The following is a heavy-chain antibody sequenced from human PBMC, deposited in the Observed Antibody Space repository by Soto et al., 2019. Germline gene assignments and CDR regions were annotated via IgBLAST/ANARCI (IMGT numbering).Heavy chain of an antibody. D-gene: IGHD1-26*01. J-gene: IGHJ4*02. V-gene: IGHV3-74*01. CDR3: VADPTYSLGATPTRGVR. Sequence: EVQLMESGGGLVQPGGSLRLSCTASGFIFSSYWMHWVRQPPGKGLIWVARINGDGSSVVYADSVKGRFIISRDNAKDSLFLQMNSLVAEDTAVYYCVADPTYSLGATPTRGVRWGQGTLVTVSS. CDR2: INGDGSSV. CDR1: GFIFSSYW.